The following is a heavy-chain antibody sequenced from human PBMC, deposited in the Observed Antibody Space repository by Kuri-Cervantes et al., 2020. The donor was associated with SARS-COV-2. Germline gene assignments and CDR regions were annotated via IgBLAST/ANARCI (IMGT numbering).Heavy chain of an antibody. D-gene: IGHD3-16*01. CDR3: ARDEGEGSDAFDI. V-gene: IGHV3-48*01. J-gene: IGHJ3*02. CDR1: GFTFSSYS. CDR2: ISSSSSTI. Sequence: GESLKISCAASGFTFSSYSMNWVRQAPGKGLEWVSYISSSSSTIYYADSVKGRFTISRDNAKNSLYLQMNSLRAEDTAVYYCARDEGEGSDAFDIWGQGTMVTVSS.